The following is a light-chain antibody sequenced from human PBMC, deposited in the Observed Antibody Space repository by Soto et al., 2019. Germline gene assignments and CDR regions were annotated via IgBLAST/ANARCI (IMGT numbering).Light chain of an antibody. CDR1: QDIRNE. CDR2: VAS. J-gene: IGKJ4*01. V-gene: IGKV1-6*01. Sequence: AIQMTQSPCARSASVVDRVTITCRASQDIRNEVSWYQQKPGKAPNLLIYVASTLQSGVPSRFSGSGSGTDFTLTISSLQPEDSATYYCLQDFIYPLTFGGGTKVDIK. CDR3: LQDFIYPLT.